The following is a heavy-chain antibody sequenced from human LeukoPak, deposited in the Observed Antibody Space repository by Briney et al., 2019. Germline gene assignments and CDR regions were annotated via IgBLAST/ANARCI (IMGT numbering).Heavy chain of an antibody. CDR1: GGSISSGDYY. J-gene: IGHJ4*02. CDR2: IYYSGST. V-gene: IGHV4-30-4*01. Sequence: PSQTLSLTCTVSGGSISSGDYYWSWIRQSPGKGLEWIGYIYYSGSTYYNPSLKSRVTISVDTSKNQFSLKLSSVTAADTAVYYCAREAMVRGVIEYYYFDYWGQGTLVTVSS. CDR3: AREAMVRGVIEYYYFDY. D-gene: IGHD3-10*01.